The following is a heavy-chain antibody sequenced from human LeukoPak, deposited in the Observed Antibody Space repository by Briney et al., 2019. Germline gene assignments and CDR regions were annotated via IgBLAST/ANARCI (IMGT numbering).Heavy chain of an antibody. Sequence: SQTLSLTCTVSGDSIRRGRSFWSWIRQHPVEGLEWIGYISSTGSAYYNPSLRSRVTISQDTSKSQFSLKMISVTAADTAVYYCARGNDQMVSGYYFDYWGQGSLVTVSS. CDR3: ARGNDQMVSGYYFDY. CDR1: GDSIRRGRSF. V-gene: IGHV4-31*03. D-gene: IGHD1-1*01. CDR2: ISSTGSA. J-gene: IGHJ4*02.